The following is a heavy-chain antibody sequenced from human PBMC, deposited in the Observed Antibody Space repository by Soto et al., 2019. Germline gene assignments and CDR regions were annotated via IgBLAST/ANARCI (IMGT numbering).Heavy chain of an antibody. CDR2: ISPRTTYK. V-gene: IGHV3-11*06. CDR1: GFTFSDHY. Sequence: QVQLVESGGGLVKPGGSLRLSCASSGFTFSDHYMSWIRRSPGKGLEFLSYISPRTTYKNYADSVKGRFTISRDNAKNSLYLQLNSLGAGDTAIYYCSRGGGGGLFDLWGQGTFVNVSS. CDR3: SRGGGGGLFDL. D-gene: IGHD2-21*01. J-gene: IGHJ4*02.